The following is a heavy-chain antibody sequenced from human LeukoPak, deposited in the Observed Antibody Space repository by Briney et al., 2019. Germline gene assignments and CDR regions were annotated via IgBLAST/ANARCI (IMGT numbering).Heavy chain of an antibody. CDR2: ISSSGSTI. D-gene: IGHD2-15*01. J-gene: IGHJ3*02. V-gene: IGHV3-11*04. CDR1: GFTFSDYY. Sequence: WGSLRLSCAASGFTFSDYYMNWIRQAPGKGLEWVSYISSSGSTIYYADSVKGRFTISRDNAKNSLYLQMNSLRAEDTAVYFCARDDPSAATTFDIWGQGTMVTVSS. CDR3: ARDDPSAATTFDI.